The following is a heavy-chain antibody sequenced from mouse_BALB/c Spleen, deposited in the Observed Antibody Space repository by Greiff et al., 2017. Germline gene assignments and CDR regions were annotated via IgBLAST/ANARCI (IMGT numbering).Heavy chain of an antibody. Sequence: ESGPGLVKPSQSLSLTCTVTGYSITSDYAWNWIRQFPGNKLEWMGYISYSGSTSYNPSLKSRISITRDTSKNQFFLQLNSVTTEDTATYYCAREGGNYGSSYEAYWGQGTLVTVSA. CDR2: ISYSGST. CDR3: AREGGNYGSSYEAY. V-gene: IGHV3-2*02. J-gene: IGHJ3*01. CDR1: GYSITSDYA. D-gene: IGHD1-1*01.